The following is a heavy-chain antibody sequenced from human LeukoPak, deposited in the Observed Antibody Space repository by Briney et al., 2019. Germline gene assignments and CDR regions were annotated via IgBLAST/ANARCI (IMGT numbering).Heavy chain of an antibody. V-gene: IGHV1-8*01. D-gene: IGHD5-18*01. CDR3: ARRYSYGSGEDY. Sequence: ASVKVSCKASGYTFTNYDINWVRQAAGQGLEWMGYMNPNNDNTGYARKFQGRVTMTRDTSISTAFMELSSLTSEDTAVYYCARRYSYGSGEDYWGQGTLVTVSS. CDR2: MNPNNDNT. J-gene: IGHJ4*02. CDR1: GYTFTNYD.